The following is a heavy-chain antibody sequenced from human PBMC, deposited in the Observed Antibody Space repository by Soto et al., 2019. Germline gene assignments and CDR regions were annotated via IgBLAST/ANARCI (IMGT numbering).Heavy chain of an antibody. J-gene: IGHJ3*02. Sequence: PGGSLRLSCTTSGFIFSDYGMNWVRQAPGKGLEWVSGITKTGRSTFLADSVKGRFNTSRDKLKNTVYLEMNSLRLDDTALYYCTKDGDGYDFAFDSWGQGTMVTVSS. CDR1: GFIFSDYG. D-gene: IGHD5-12*01. V-gene: IGHV3-23*01. CDR2: ITKTGRST. CDR3: TKDGDGYDFAFDS.